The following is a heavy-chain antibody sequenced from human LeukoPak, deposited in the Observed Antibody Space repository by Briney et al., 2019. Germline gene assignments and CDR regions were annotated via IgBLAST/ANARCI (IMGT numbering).Heavy chain of an antibody. CDR2: INHSGST. CDR1: GGSFSGYY. V-gene: IGHV4-34*01. D-gene: IGHD6-13*01. J-gene: IGHJ4*02. CDR3: ARGIPAAGLPYFDY. Sequence: PSETLSLTCAVYGGSFSGYYWSWIRQPPGKGLEWIGEINHSGSTNYNPSLKSRVTISVDTSKNQFSLKLSSVTAADTAVYYCARGIPAAGLPYFDYWGQGTLVTVSS.